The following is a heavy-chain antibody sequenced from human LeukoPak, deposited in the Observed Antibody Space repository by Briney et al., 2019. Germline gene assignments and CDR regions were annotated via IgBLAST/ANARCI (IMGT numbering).Heavy chain of an antibody. CDR3: ARRHGAAAGDAFDI. J-gene: IGHJ3*02. CDR2: IYSSGST. V-gene: IGHV4-4*07. Sequence: SEILSLTCTVSGGSISSYYWSWIRQPAGKRLEWIGRIYSSGSTNYNPSLKSRVTMSVDTSKNQFSLKLSSVTAADTAMYYCARRHGAAAGDAFDIWGQGTMVTVSS. D-gene: IGHD6-13*01. CDR1: GGSISSYY.